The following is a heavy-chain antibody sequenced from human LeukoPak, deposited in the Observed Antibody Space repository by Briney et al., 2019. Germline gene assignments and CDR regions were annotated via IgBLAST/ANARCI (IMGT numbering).Heavy chain of an antibody. V-gene: IGHV3-30-3*01. CDR2: ISYDGSNK. J-gene: IGHJ4*02. CDR1: GFTFSSYA. Sequence: PGGSLRLSCAASGFTFSSYAMRWVRQAPGKGLEWVAVISYDGSNKYYADSVKGRFTISRDNSKNTLYLQMNSLRAEDTAVYYCARATELDYWGQGTLVTVSS. CDR3: ARATELDY. D-gene: IGHD4-17*01.